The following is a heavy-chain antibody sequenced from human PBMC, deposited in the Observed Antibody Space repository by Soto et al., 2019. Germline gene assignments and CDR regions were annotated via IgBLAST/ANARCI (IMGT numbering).Heavy chain of an antibody. D-gene: IGHD3-3*01. J-gene: IGHJ4*02. CDR1: GGSISSYY. V-gene: IGHV4-59*01. CDR3: ARSYDFWSGYYKGFGSHFDY. Sequence: PSETLSLTCTVSGGSISSYYWSWIRQPPGKGLEWIGYIYYSGSTNYNPSLKSRVTISVDTSKNQFSLKLSSVTAADTAVYYFARSYDFWSGYYKGFGSHFDYWGQGTLVTVSS. CDR2: IYYSGST.